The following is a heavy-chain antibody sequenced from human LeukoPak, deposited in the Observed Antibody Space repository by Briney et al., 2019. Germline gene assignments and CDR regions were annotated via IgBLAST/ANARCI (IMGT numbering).Heavy chain of an antibody. V-gene: IGHV3-11*04. Sequence: GGSLRLSCAAPGFTFSDYYMSWIPQAPGKRLECVSYISSSGRTIYYADSVKGRFTISRDNAKNSLYLQMNSLRAEDTAVYYCARVIYPFYYMDGWGKGTTVTVSS. CDR1: GFTFSDYY. CDR3: ARVIYPFYYMDG. J-gene: IGHJ6*03. D-gene: IGHD2/OR15-2a*01. CDR2: ISSSGRTI.